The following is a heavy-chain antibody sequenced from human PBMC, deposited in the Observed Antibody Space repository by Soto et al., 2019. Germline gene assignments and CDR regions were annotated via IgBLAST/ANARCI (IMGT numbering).Heavy chain of an antibody. CDR3: AVLMPEGDYYYYYGTDV. Sequence: SETLSLTCTVSGGSISSGDYYWSWIRQPPGKGLEWIGYIYYSGSTYYNPSLKSRVTISVDTSKNQFSLKLSSVTAADTAVYYCAVLMPEGDYYYYYGTDVWGQGTTVTVSS. J-gene: IGHJ6*02. CDR1: GGSISSGDYY. CDR2: IYYSGST. V-gene: IGHV4-30-4*01. D-gene: IGHD2-2*01.